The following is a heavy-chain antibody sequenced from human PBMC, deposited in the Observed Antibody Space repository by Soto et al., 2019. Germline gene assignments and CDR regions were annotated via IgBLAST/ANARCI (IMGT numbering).Heavy chain of an antibody. CDR2: INHSGST. V-gene: IGHV4-34*01. CDR3: ARDQGYCSGGICYPGAFDI. J-gene: IGHJ3*02. CDR1: GGSFSGYY. Sequence: ASETLSLTCAVYGGSFSGYYWSWIRQPPGKGLEWIGEINHSGSTNYNPSLKSRVTISVDTSKDQFSLKLSSVTAADTAVYYCARDQGYCSGGICYPGAFDIWGQGTMVTVS. D-gene: IGHD2-15*01.